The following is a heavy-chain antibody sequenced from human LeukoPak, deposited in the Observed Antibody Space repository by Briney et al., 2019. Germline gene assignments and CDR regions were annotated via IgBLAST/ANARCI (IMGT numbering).Heavy chain of an antibody. V-gene: IGHV3-33*06. CDR1: GFTFSSYG. Sequence: GGSLRLSCAASGFTFSSYGMHWVRQAPGKGLEWVAVIWYDGSNKYYADSVKGRFTISRDNSKNTLYLQMNSLRAGDTAVYYCAKDAEMATMIFDYWGQGTLVTVSS. D-gene: IGHD5-24*01. CDR2: IWYDGSNK. CDR3: AKDAEMATMIFDY. J-gene: IGHJ4*02.